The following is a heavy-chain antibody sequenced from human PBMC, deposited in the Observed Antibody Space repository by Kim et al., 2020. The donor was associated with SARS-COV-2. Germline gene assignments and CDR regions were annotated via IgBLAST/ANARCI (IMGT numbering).Heavy chain of an antibody. CDR1: GYTFTTYF. Sequence: ASVKVSCRTSGYTFTTYFIHWVRQAPGQGFEWLGIINHGGDTTNSAPKFQGRLLMTRDTSTSTVNMELSRLTSEDAAVYFCARGPEAASGNFDFWGQGTLVIVSS. V-gene: IGHV1-46*01. J-gene: IGHJ4*02. D-gene: IGHD6-13*01. CDR3: ARGPEAASGNFDF. CDR2: INHGGDTT.